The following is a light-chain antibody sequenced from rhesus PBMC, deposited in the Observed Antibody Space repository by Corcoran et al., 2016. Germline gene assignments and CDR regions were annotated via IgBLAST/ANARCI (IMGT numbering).Light chain of an antibody. J-gene: IGKJ4*01. V-gene: IGKV1-43*01. Sequence: DIQMTQSPSSLSASVGDRVTITCRASQGISTYLNWYQQKPGKAPKRLIYAESSLESGVPSRFSGRGSGTDFTLTISSLQPEDFATYYCLQYNSNPLTFGGGTKVEIK. CDR3: LQYNSNPLT. CDR1: QGISTY. CDR2: AES.